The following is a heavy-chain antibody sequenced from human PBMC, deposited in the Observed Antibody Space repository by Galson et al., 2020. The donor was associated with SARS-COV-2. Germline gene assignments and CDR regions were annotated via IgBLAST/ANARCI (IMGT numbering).Heavy chain of an antibody. CDR1: GGPISSGSYY. J-gene: IGHJ5*02. CDR3: AREVWYYDFWSGYYTGSNWFDP. D-gene: IGHD3-3*01. CDR2: IYTSGST. V-gene: IGHV4-61*02. Sequence: SQTLSLTCTVSGGPISSGSYYWSWIRQPAGKGLEWIGRIYTSGSTNYNPSLKSRVPISVDTSKNQFSLKLSSVTAADTAVYYCAREVWYYDFWSGYYTGSNWFDPWGQGTLVTVSS.